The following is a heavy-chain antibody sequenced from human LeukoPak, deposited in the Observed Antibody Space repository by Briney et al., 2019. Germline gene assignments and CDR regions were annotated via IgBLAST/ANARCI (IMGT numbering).Heavy chain of an antibody. CDR2: ISYVGSNK. CDR3: ARGGVDVMNTGLWKPLQY. Sequence: GGSLRLSCAASGFTFGSYAMHWVRQAPGKGLEWVAVISYVGSNKYYADSVKGRFTISRDNSKNTLYLQMNILRAEDTAVYYCARGGVDVMNTGLWKPLQYWGPGTLVTVSS. V-gene: IGHV3-30-3*01. J-gene: IGHJ4*02. CDR1: GFTFGSYA. D-gene: IGHD4-17*01.